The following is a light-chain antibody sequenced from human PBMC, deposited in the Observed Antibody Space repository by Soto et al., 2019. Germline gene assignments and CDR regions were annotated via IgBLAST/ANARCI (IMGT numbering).Light chain of an antibody. V-gene: IGKV1-5*03. CDR1: QTISSW. Sequence: IQMTQSSSTLSASVGDRVTITCRASQTISSWLAWYQQKPGEAPNLLIYEASRLQSGVPSRFSGSGSGTEFTLTINSMQPDDFATYYCQQYNPYSTFGQGTKVDIK. J-gene: IGKJ1*01. CDR2: EAS. CDR3: QQYNPYST.